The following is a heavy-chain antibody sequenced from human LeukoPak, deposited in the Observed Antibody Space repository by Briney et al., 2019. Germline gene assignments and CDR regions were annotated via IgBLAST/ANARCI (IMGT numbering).Heavy chain of an antibody. V-gene: IGHV4-59*01. CDR1: GGSISSYY. CDR3: ATRRGFELFFDL. Sequence: SETLSLTCTVSGGSISSYYWSWIRQPPGKGLEWIGHIYDSGNTNYNPSLKSRVTILADTSKSQFSLKLNSATAADTAVYFCATRRGFELFFDLWGQGTRVTVSS. CDR2: IYDSGNT. J-gene: IGHJ4*02. D-gene: IGHD3-10*01.